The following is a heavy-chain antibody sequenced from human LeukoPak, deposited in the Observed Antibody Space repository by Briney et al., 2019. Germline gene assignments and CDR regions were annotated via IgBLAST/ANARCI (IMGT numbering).Heavy chain of an antibody. V-gene: IGHV3-74*01. J-gene: IGHJ6*02. D-gene: IGHD2-15*01. CDR3: ARGYCSGGSCYSVGYYGMDV. CDR2: INSSGSTT. CDR1: GFTFSSYW. Sequence: PGGSLRLSCAASGFTFSSYWMHWVRQAPGKGLVWVSGINSSGSTTGYADSVKGRFTVSRDNAKNTLYLQMNSLRAEDTAVYNCARGYCSGGSCYSVGYYGMDVWGQGTTVTVSS.